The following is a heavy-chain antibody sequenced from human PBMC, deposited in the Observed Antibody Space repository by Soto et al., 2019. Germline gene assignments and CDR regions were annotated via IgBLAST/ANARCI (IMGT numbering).Heavy chain of an antibody. D-gene: IGHD1-1*01. CDR1: GGSISSYY. CDR3: ASALTGTTEGRRYYYYGMDV. CDR2: IYYSGST. Sequence: SETLSLTCTVSGGSISSYYWSWIRQPPGKGLEWIGYIYYSGSTNYNPSLKSRVTISVDTSKNQFSLKLSSVSAADTAVYYCASALTGTTEGRRYYYYGMDVWGQGTRVTVS. V-gene: IGHV4-59*12. J-gene: IGHJ6*02.